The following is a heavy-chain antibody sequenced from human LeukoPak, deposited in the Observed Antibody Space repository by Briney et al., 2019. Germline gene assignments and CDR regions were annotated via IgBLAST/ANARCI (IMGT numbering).Heavy chain of an antibody. V-gene: IGHV3-11*06. CDR2: ITSSSSDT. CDR1: GFTFSDYY. J-gene: IGHJ4*02. Sequence: GGSLRLSCAASGFTFSDYYMSWIRQAPGKGLEWISYITSSSSDTNYADSVKGRFTISRDNAKKSLYLQMNSLRAEDTAVYYCARDRVVDTAMVPFDYWGQGTLVTVSS. CDR3: ARDRVVDTAMVPFDY. D-gene: IGHD5-18*01.